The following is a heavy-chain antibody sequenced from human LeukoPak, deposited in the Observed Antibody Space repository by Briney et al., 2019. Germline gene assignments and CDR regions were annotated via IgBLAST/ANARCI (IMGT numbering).Heavy chain of an antibody. CDR3: ARMVRGRRKELDY. D-gene: IGHD3-10*01. Sequence: SETLSLTCAVYGVSFSGYYWSWIRQPPGKGLEWIGEINHSGSTNYNPSLKSRVTISVDTSRNQFSLKLSSVTAADTAVYYCARMVRGRRKELDYWGQGTLVTVSS. CDR1: GVSFSGYY. J-gene: IGHJ4*02. CDR2: INHSGST. V-gene: IGHV4-34*01.